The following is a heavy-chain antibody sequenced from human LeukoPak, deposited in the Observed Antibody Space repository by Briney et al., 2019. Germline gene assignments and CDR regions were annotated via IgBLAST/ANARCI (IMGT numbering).Heavy chain of an antibody. V-gene: IGHV3-64*02. CDR2: ISSNGVNT. J-gene: IGHJ4*02. CDR1: GFTFSSYS. Sequence: GGSLRLSCAAAGFTFSSYSMHWLRQAPGKGLAYVSAISSNGVNTYYAGSVKGRFTISRDNSKNTLYLQMGPLRVEDMGVYYCAREVDRVFDYWGQGNLVTVSS. CDR3: AREVDRVFDY. D-gene: IGHD2-2*01.